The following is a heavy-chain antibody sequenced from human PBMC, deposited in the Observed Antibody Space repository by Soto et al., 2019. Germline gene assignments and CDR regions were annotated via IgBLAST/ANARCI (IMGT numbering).Heavy chain of an antibody. CDR3: ARDGCTNGVCYRQPYYYGMDV. CDR2: INAGNGNT. D-gene: IGHD2-8*01. J-gene: IGHJ6*02. V-gene: IGHV1-3*01. CDR1: GYTFTSYA. Sequence: ASVKVSCKASGYTFTSYAMLWVRQAPGQRLEWMGWINAGNGNTKYSQKFQGRVTITRDTSASTAYMELSRLRSDDTAVYYCARDGCTNGVCYRQPYYYGMDVWGQGTTVTVSS.